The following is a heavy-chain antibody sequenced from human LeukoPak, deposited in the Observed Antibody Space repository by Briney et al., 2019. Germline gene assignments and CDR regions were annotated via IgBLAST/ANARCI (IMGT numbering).Heavy chain of an antibody. Sequence: GGSLRLSCAASGFTFSSYGMHWVRQAPGKGLEWVAFIRYDGSNKYYADSVKGRFTISRDNSKNTLHVQMNSLRDEDTAVYYCARAQRDYCSSTRCYLFDYWGQGTLVTVS. J-gene: IGHJ4*02. D-gene: IGHD2-2*01. CDR2: IRYDGSNK. CDR3: ARAQRDYCSSTRCYLFDY. V-gene: IGHV3-30*02. CDR1: GFTFSSYG.